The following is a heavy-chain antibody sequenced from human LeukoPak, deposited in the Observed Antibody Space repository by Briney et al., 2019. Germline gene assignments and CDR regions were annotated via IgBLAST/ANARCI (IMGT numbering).Heavy chain of an antibody. CDR2: ISYDGSNK. CDR3: ARDQNYYDFWSGAPFDY. J-gene: IGHJ4*02. CDR1: GFTFSSYA. Sequence: GGSLRLSCAASGFTFSSYAMHWVRQAPGKGLEWVAVISYDGSNKYYADSVKGRFTISRDNSKNTLYLQMNSLRAEDTAVYYCARDQNYYDFWSGAPFDYWGQGTLVTVSS. D-gene: IGHD3-3*01. V-gene: IGHV3-30-3*01.